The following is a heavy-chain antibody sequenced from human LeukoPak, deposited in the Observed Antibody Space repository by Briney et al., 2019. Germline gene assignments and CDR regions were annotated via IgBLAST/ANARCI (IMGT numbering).Heavy chain of an antibody. CDR3: ARVSDISVAAYFDY. J-gene: IGHJ4*02. V-gene: IGHV3-20*04. D-gene: IGHD6-19*01. CDR2: INWNGGST. CDR1: GFTFDDYG. Sequence: GGSLRLSCAASGFTFDDYGLSWVRQAPGKGLEWVSTINWNGGSTGYADSVKGRFTISRDNAKNSQYLQMNSLRAEDTALYYCARVSDISVAAYFDYWGQGTLVTVSS.